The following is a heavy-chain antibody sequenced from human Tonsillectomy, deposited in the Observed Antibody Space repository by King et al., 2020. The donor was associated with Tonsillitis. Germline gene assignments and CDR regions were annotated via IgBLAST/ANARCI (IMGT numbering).Heavy chain of an antibody. D-gene: IGHD3-22*01. CDR2: IVHGGGT. CDR3: ARGVSCYDSTASGNWFDP. CDR1: GGSFSGFD. Sequence: QVQLQQWGAGLLKPSETLSLTCAVYGGSFSGFDWSWIRQPPGKGLEWIGEIVHGGGTNYSPSLKSRVTISVDTSNNQFSLKLSSVTAADTAVYYCARGVSCYDSTASGNWFDPWGQGTLVTVSS. V-gene: IGHV4-34*01. J-gene: IGHJ5*02.